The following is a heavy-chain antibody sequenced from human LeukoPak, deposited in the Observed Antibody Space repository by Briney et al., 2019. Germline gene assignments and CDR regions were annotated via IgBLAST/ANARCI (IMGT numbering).Heavy chain of an antibody. CDR3: ARVLWFGETYYYYCMDV. Sequence: ASVKVSCKASGYTFTSYDINWVPQATGQGLEWMGWMNPNSGNTGYAQKFQGRVTMTRNTSISTAYMELSSLRSEDTAVYYCARVLWFGETYYYYCMDVWGKGTTVTVSS. CDR1: GYTFTSYD. V-gene: IGHV1-8*01. J-gene: IGHJ6*03. D-gene: IGHD3-10*01. CDR2: MNPNSGNT.